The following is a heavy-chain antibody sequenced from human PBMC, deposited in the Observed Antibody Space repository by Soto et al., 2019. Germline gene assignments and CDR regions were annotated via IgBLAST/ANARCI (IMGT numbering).Heavy chain of an antibody. V-gene: IGHV1-46*01. J-gene: IGHJ4*02. CDR3: ARGGHVVVVTAAFDY. CDR2: INPSGGHT. CDR1: GNTFTNYY. D-gene: IGHD2-21*02. Sequence: QVQLMQSGAEVKKPGASVKVSCKASGNTFTNYYIHWVRQAPGQGLEWMGTINPSGGHTTYAQKFLGRVTMTRDTSRGTLYMELTSLGSEDTAVYYCARGGHVVVVTAAFDYWGQGTLVTVSS.